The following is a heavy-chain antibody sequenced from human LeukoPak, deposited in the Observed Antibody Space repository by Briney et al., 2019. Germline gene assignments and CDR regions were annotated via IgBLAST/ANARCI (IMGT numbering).Heavy chain of an antibody. CDR1: GGSISSSSYY. J-gene: IGHJ6*03. CDR2: IYYSGST. Sequence: SETLSLTCTVSGGSISSSSYYWGWIRQPPGKGLEWIGSIYYSGSTYYNPSLKSRVTISVDTSKNQFSLKLSSVTAADTAVYYCARGIRNYDYVWGNYYYYYMDVWGKGTTVTVSS. V-gene: IGHV4-39*07. D-gene: IGHD3-16*01. CDR3: ARGIRNYDYVWGNYYYYYMDV.